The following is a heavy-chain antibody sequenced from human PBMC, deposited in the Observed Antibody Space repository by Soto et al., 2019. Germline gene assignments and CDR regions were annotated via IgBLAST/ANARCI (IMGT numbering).Heavy chain of an antibody. Sequence: SETLSLTCAVSGGSINNGGYSWSWLRQPPGKGLEWIGYISHGGNTYYNPSLRSRVIMSIDKSKYHFSLGLKSVTAADTATYYCARTSYDILTGRLDAFDIWGQGTMVTVSS. CDR3: ARTSYDILTGRLDAFDI. CDR1: GGSINNGGYS. V-gene: IGHV4-30-2*01. CDR2: ISHGGNT. J-gene: IGHJ3*02. D-gene: IGHD3-9*01.